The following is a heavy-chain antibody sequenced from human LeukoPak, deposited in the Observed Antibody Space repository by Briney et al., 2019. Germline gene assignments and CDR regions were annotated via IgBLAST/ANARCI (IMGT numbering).Heavy chain of an antibody. CDR2: IYYSGST. CDR1: GGSISSGDYY. CDR3: ARERVRIAVAGAFDY. D-gene: IGHD6-19*01. V-gene: IGHV4-30-4*08. J-gene: IGHJ4*02. Sequence: SQTLSLTCTVSGGSISSGDYYWSWTRQPPGKGLEWIGYIYYSGSTYYNPSLKSRVTISVDTSKNQFSLKLSSVTAADTAVYYCARERVRIAVAGAFDYWGQGTLVTVSS.